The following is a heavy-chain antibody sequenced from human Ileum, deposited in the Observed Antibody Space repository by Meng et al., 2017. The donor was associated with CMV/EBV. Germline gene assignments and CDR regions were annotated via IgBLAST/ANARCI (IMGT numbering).Heavy chain of an antibody. J-gene: IGHJ4*02. V-gene: IGHV4-30-4*08. CDR3: VILGGSTMGFDY. Sequence: SETLSLTCIVSGGSIRSGDYYWSWIRQSPGKALEYIGYVDFSRSTDYSGKTSYNPSLRSRVTISLDTSKNQVSLILTSVTAADTAVYYCVILGGSTMGFDYWGQGTLVTVSS. D-gene: IGHD3-10*01. CDR1: GGSIRSGDYY. CDR2: TDYSGKT.